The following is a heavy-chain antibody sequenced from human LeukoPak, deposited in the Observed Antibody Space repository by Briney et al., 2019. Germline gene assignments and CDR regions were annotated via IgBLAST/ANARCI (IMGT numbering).Heavy chain of an antibody. D-gene: IGHD6-13*01. J-gene: IGHJ4*02. CDR2: ISAYNGNT. CDR3: ARYSAAGRTYYFDY. CDR1: GYILTRYG. Sequence: ASVKVSCKASGYILTRYGLTWVRQAPGQGLEWMGWISAYNGNTNYAQKLQDRVSMTTDSSTNTAYMELRSLRSDDTAVYYCARYSAAGRTYYFDYWGQGTLVTVSS. V-gene: IGHV1-18*01.